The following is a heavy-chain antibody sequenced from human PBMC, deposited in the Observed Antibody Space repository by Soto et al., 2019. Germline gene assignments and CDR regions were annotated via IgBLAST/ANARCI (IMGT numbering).Heavy chain of an antibody. D-gene: IGHD3-16*01. J-gene: IGHJ4*02. CDR2: ISYDGCNE. Sequence: GGSLRLSCAASGFNFNNYGMHWVRQAPGKGLEWLTFISYDGCNEYYADSVKGRFSISRDKSKNTLYLQMNSLRAEDTAVYYCAKELGVMSYLDYWGQGISVTISS. CDR3: AKELGVMSYLDY. CDR1: GFNFNNYG. V-gene: IGHV3-30*18.